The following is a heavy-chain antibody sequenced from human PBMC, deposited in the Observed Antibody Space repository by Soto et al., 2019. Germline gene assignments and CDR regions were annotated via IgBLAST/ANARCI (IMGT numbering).Heavy chain of an antibody. CDR1: GETLASYA. J-gene: IGHJ5*02. Sequence: GETLASYALCSVHHDPRQRVEWMGWINAANGDTKYSPKPQGSITITRDTSTSTPYMELSSLRSEDTAVYYCVRRHGTPTGSDVFDPWGQRTPVPVSP. V-gene: IGHV1-3*01. CDR2: INAANGDT. CDR3: VRRHGTPTGSDVFDP. D-gene: IGHD2-21*02.